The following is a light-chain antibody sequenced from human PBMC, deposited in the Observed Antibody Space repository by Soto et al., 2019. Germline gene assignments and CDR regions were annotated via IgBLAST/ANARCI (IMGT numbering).Light chain of an antibody. CDR3: QQYNNWPLT. CDR1: QSVSIN. J-gene: IGKJ1*01. CDR2: GAS. V-gene: IGKV3-15*01. Sequence: EIVLTQSPATLSASPGERATLSCRASQSVSINLAWYQQKPGQAPRLLIYGASTRATGIPARFSGSGSGTEFTLTISNLQSDDLAVYYCQQYNNWPLTFGQGTKVDIK.